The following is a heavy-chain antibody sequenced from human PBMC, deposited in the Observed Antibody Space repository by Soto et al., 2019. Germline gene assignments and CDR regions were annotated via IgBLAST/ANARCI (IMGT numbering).Heavy chain of an antibody. D-gene: IGHD3-3*01. CDR1: GGTFSNYI. J-gene: IGHJ6*02. CDR3: ARGLESPLDV. CDR2: INPIVDSV. Sequence: QVQLLQSGAEVKKPGSSVKVSCKATGGTFSNYIITWVRQAPGQGLEWMGGINPIVDSVKYAQKSQGRVTMTADESTYTAYMELGSLSFEDPAVYYCARGLESPLDVWGQGTTVTVSS. V-gene: IGHV1-69*01.